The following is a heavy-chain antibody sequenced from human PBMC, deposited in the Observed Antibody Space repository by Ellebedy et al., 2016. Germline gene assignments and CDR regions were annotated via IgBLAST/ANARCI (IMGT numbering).Heavy chain of an antibody. CDR3: ARALDTAMALDYYYYYGMDV. J-gene: IGHJ6*02. D-gene: IGHD5-18*01. Sequence: GGSLRLSXAASGFTFSSYAMHWVRQAPGKGLEWVAVISYDGSNKYYADSVKGRFTISRDNSKNTLYLQMNSLRAEDTAVYYCARALDTAMALDYYYYYGMDVWGQGTTVTVSS. V-gene: IGHV3-30-3*01. CDR1: GFTFSSYA. CDR2: ISYDGSNK.